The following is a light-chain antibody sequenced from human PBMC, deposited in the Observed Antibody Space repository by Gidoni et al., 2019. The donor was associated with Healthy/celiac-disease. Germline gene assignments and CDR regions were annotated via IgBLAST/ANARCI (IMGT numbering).Light chain of an antibody. V-gene: IGKV3-15*01. Sequence: EIVMTQSPATLSVSPGERATLSCRASQSVSSNLAWYQQKPGQAPRLLTYGASTRATGIPARFSGSGSGTEFTLTISSLQSEDFAVYYCQQYNNWPPLTFGQGTKVEIK. CDR2: GAS. CDR3: QQYNNWPPLT. CDR1: QSVSSN. J-gene: IGKJ1*01.